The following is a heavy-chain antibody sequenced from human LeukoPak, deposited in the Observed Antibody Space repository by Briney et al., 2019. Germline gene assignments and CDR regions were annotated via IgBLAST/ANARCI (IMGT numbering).Heavy chain of an antibody. Sequence: GGSLRLSCAASGFTFSSYWMHWVRQAPGKGLVWVSRINSDGSSTSYADSVKGRFTISRDNAKNTPYLQMNSLRAEDTAVYYCAREGDYYYYYYMDVWGKGTTVTVSS. V-gene: IGHV3-74*01. CDR2: INSDGSST. CDR3: AREGDYYYYYYMDV. J-gene: IGHJ6*03. CDR1: GFTFSSYW.